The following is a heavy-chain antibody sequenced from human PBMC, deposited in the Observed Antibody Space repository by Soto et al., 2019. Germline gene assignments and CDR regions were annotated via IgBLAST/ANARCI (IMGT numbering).Heavy chain of an antibody. Sequence: SETLSLTCAVYGGSFSGYYWSWIRQPPGKGLEWIGEVNHSGSTNYNPSLKSRVTISVDTSKNQFSLKLSSVTAADTAVYYCARGRTVIAADYTRIYYFDHWSQTTLVNAS. CDR1: GGSFSGYY. D-gene: IGHD6-25*01. CDR3: ARGRTVIAADYTRIYYFDH. J-gene: IGHJ4*02. CDR2: VNHSGST. V-gene: IGHV4-34*01.